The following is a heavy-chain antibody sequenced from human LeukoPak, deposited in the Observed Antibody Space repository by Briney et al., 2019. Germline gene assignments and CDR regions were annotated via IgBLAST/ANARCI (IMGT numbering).Heavy chain of an antibody. CDR3: YSFWSGYYRAAFDI. V-gene: IGHV4-39*01. CDR2: IYYSGST. Sequence: SETLSLTCTVSGGSISSYYWGWIRQPPGKGLEWIGSIYYSGSTYYNPSLKSRVTISVDTSKNQFSLKLSSVTAADTAVYYCYSFWSGYYRAAFDIWGQGTMVTVSS. CDR1: GGSISSYY. D-gene: IGHD3-3*01. J-gene: IGHJ3*02.